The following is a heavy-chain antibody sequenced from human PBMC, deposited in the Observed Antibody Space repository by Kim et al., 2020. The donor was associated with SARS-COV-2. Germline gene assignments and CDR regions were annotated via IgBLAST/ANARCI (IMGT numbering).Heavy chain of an antibody. CDR1: GGSISSSSYY. V-gene: IGHV4-39*01. Sequence: SETLSLTCTVSGGSISSSSYYWGWIRQPPGKGREWIGSIYYSGSTYYHPSLKSRVTISVDTSKNQFSLKLSSVAAADTALYYCARHVKSGTYYDDYWGQGTLVTVSS. J-gene: IGHJ4*02. CDR3: ARHVKSGTYYDDY. D-gene: IGHD1-26*01. CDR2: IYYSGST.